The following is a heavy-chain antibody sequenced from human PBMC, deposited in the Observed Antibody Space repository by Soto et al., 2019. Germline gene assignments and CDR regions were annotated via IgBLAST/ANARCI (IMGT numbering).Heavy chain of an antibody. J-gene: IGHJ6*02. CDR2: IYSGGST. CDR1: GFTVSSNY. CDR3: ARESDWYYYGMDV. Sequence: GGSLRLSCAASGFTVSSNYMSWVRQAPGKGLEWVSVIYSGGSTYYADSVKGRFTISRDNSKNTLYLQMNSLRAEDTAVYYCARESDWYYYGMDVWGQGTTVTVSS. D-gene: IGHD2-21*02. V-gene: IGHV3-53*01.